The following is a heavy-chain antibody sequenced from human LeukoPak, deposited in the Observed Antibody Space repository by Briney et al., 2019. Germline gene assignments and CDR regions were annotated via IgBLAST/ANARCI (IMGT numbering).Heavy chain of an antibody. J-gene: IGHJ6*02. CDR1: GFSVSSHY. CDR2: MHSVGST. Sequence: GGSLRLSCAASGFSVSSHYMSWVRQAPGKGLEWVAVMHSVGSTDYADSVKGRFTISRDNSKNRVDLQVNSLRVEDTAVYYCASSRIFGNAMDVWGQGTTVTVSS. CDR3: ASSRIFGNAMDV. D-gene: IGHD3-3*01. V-gene: IGHV3-53*01.